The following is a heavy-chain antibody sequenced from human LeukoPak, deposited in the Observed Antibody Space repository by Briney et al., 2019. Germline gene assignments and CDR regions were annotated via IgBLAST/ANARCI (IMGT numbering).Heavy chain of an antibody. V-gene: IGHV4-34*01. CDR3: ASSGYYYYHYMDV. Sequence: SETLSLTCAVYGGSFSGYYWSWIRQPPGKGLEWIGEINHSGSTNYNPSLKSRVTISVDTSKNQFSLKLSSVTAADTAVYYCASSGYYYYHYMDVWGKGTTVTVSS. CDR1: GGSFSGYY. D-gene: IGHD1-26*01. J-gene: IGHJ6*03. CDR2: INHSGST.